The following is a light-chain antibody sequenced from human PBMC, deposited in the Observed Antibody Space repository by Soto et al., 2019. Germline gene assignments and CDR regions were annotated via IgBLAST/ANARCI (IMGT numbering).Light chain of an antibody. V-gene: IGLV1-47*01. CDR1: SSNIGSNY. CDR3: SVWDDSLSAWV. CDR2: RDN. J-gene: IGLJ3*02. Sequence: QSVLTQPPSASGTPGQRVTISCSGSSSNIGSNYVYWYQQLPGTAPKLLIYRDNQRPSGVPDRFFGSKSGTSGSLAIIGLRSEDEADYYCSVWDDSLSAWVFGGGTKLTVL.